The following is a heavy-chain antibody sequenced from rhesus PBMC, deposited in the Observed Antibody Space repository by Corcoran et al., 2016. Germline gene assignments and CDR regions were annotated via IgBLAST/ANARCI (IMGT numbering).Heavy chain of an antibody. D-gene: IGHD3-3*01. CDR1: GXXIXGYYY. V-gene: IGHV4-73*01. CDR2: IYGNSAST. Sequence: QVQLQQWGEGLVKPSETLSLTCAVYGXXIXGYYYWSWIRQPPGQGLEWIGYIYGNSASTNYNPSLKNRVTISKYTSKNQVSLKLSSVTAADTAVYYCARELQYLDWLSDFDYWGQGVLVTVSS. J-gene: IGHJ4*01. CDR3: ARELQYLDWLSDFDY.